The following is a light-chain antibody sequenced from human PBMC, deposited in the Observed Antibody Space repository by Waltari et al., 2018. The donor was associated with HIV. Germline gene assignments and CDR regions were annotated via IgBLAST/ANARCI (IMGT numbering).Light chain of an antibody. CDR2: KDN. V-gene: IGLV3-27*01. CDR1: VLASKY. Sequence: SFELTQPSSVSVSPGQTARISCSGDVLASKYARWFQKKPGQAPLLLIYKDNERPSGIPERCSGSSSGTTVTLTISGAQVEDEADYYCYSAADSDEVFGGGTKLTVL. J-gene: IGLJ3*02. CDR3: YSAADSDEV.